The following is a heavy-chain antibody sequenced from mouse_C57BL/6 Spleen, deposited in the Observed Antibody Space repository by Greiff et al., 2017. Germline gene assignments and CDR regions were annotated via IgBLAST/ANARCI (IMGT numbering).Heavy chain of an antibody. CDR2: ITHSGET. CDR3: AGDEDYQSFLAY. V-gene: IGHV12-3*01. D-gene: IGHD2-4*01. Sequence: QVQLQQSGPGLVKPSQSLFLTCSITGFPITSGYYWIWIRQSPGKPLEWMGYITHSGETFYNPSLQSPISITRETSKNQFFLQLNSVTTEDTAMYDCAGDEDYQSFLAYWGQGTLVTVSA. J-gene: IGHJ3*01. CDR1: GFPITSGYY.